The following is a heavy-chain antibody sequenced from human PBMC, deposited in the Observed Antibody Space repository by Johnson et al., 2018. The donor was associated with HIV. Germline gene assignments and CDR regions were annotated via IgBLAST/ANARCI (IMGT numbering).Heavy chain of an antibody. CDR1: GFTFSDYY. CDR2: ISSSGSTI. V-gene: IGHV3-11*04. J-gene: IGHJ3*02. D-gene: IGHD2-15*01. Sequence: QVQLVESGGGLVKPGGSLRLSCVASGFTFSDYYMTWVRQAPGKGLEWVSYISSSGSTIYSADSVKGRFTISRDNAKNSLYLQMNSLRAEDTAVYYCARSKDCSGGSCPDAFDIWGQGTMLIVSS. CDR3: ARSKDCSGGSCPDAFDI.